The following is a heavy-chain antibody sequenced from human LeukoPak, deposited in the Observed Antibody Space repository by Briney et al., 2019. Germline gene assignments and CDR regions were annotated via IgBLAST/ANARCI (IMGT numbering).Heavy chain of an antibody. CDR3: AKGRHIVVVPAAIWFDP. V-gene: IGHV3-23*01. D-gene: IGHD2-2*01. CDR2: ISGSGGSA. J-gene: IGHJ5*02. Sequence: PGGSLRLSCAASGFTFSSYAMSWVRQAPGKGLEWVSGISGSGGSAYYADSVKGRFTISRDKSKNTLYLQMNSLRAEDTAVYYCAKGRHIVVVPAAIWFDPWGQGTLVTVSS. CDR1: GFTFSSYA.